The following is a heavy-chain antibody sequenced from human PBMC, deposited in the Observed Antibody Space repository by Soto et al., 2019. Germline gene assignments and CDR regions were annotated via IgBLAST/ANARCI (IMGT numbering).Heavy chain of an antibody. D-gene: IGHD3-3*01. CDR3: AKHDFWTLYNTGLDS. J-gene: IGHJ4*02. CDR2: ISGNGADT. V-gene: IGHV3-23*01. Sequence: GGSLRLSCAASGFPFSHYAMSWVRQAPGKGLEWVSAISGNGADTTYADSVRGRFTISRDNSKDTLYLQMNSLRAEDTAVYYCAKHDFWTLYNTGLDSWGQGTLVTVSS. CDR1: GFPFSHYA.